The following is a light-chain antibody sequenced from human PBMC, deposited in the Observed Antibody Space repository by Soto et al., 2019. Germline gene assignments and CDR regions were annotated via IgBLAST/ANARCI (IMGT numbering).Light chain of an antibody. CDR2: DVR. V-gene: IGLV2-14*03. J-gene: IGLJ1*01. CDR3: SSYTSSSTYV. CDR1: SSEVGGYDY. Sequence: QSVLTQPASVSGSPGQSITISCTGTSSEVGGYDYVSWYQQHPGKAPKLLIYDVRDRPSGVSNRFSGSKSGNTASLTISGLQAEDEADFYCSSYTSSSTYVFGTGTKVTVL.